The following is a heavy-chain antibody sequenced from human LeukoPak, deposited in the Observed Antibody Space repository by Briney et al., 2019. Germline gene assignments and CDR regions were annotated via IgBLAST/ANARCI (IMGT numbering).Heavy chain of an antibody. Sequence: SVKVSCKASGGTFSSYSISWVRQAPGQGLEWMGRIIPIFGTANYAQKFQGRVTITTDESTSTAYMELSSLRSEDTAVYYCARKAKDSGYDSGIDYWGQGTLVTVSS. CDR2: IIPIFGTA. J-gene: IGHJ4*02. CDR1: GGTFSSYS. V-gene: IGHV1-69*05. D-gene: IGHD5-12*01. CDR3: ARKAKDSGYDSGIDY.